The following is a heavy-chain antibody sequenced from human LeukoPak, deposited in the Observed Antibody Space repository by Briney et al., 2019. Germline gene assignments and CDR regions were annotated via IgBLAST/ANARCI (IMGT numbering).Heavy chain of an antibody. CDR2: IYYSGST. J-gene: IGHJ3*02. V-gene: IGHV4-30-4*08. Sequence: PSQTLSLTCTVSGGSISSGDYYWSWIRQPPGKGLEWIGYIYYSGSTYYNPSLKSRVTISVDTSKNQFSLKLSSVTAADTAVYHCARAERKYGSGSYFAFDIWGQGTMVTVSS. CDR3: ARAERKYGSGSYFAFDI. CDR1: GGSISSGDYY. D-gene: IGHD3-10*01.